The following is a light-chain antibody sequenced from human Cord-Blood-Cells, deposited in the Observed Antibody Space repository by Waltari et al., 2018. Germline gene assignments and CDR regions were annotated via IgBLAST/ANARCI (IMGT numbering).Light chain of an antibody. J-gene: IGLJ3*02. Sequence: QSVLTQPPSVSGAPGQRVTISCTGSSSNIGAGYDVHWYQQLPGTAPKHLIYGNSNRPSGVPDRVAGSKSGTSASLAITGLQAEDEADYYCQSYDSSLSPWVFGGGTKLTVL. CDR2: GNS. CDR1: SSNIGAGYD. CDR3: QSYDSSLSPWV. V-gene: IGLV1-40*01.